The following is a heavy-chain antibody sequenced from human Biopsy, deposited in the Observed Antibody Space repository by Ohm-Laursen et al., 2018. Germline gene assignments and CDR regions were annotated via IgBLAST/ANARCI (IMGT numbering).Heavy chain of an antibody. J-gene: IGHJ4*02. D-gene: IGHD3-16*01. CDR2: INSVGTI. V-gene: IGHV3-69-1*01. CDR3: ARSVGIMAAPIDY. CDR1: GFIFSTYT. Sequence: SLRLSRAASGFIFSTYTMNWVRQAPGKGLEWVSNINSVGTIYYADSVRGRFTISRDNAKNSLYLQMNSLRVEDTAVYYCARSVGIMAAPIDYWGQGTLVTVSS.